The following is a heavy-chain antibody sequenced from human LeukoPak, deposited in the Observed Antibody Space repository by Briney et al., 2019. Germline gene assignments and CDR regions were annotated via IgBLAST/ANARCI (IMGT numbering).Heavy chain of an antibody. V-gene: IGHV3-30*02. CDR3: AEDGGVFHPEY. J-gene: IGHJ4*02. CDR2: THHDGSL. Sequence: GGSLRLSCAASGFTFSSYGMHWVRQAPGKGLEWVALTHHDGSLYYADSVKGRFIISRDNSKKALYLQMNSLRVEDTALYYCAEDGGVFHPEYWGQGTLVTVSS. D-gene: IGHD2-8*02. CDR1: GFTFSSYG.